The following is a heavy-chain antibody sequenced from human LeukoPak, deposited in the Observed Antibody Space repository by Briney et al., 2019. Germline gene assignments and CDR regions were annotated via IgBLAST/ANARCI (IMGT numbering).Heavy chain of an antibody. V-gene: IGHV3-23*01. CDR2: ISGSGGST. J-gene: IGHJ6*02. CDR1: GFTFSSYA. D-gene: IGHD4-11*01. CDR3: ARGSRPTTSFQYYYYGMDV. Sequence: PGGSLRLSCAASGFTFSSYAMSWVRQAPGKGLEWVSAISGSGGSTYYADSVKGRFTVSRDNAKNSLDVQMNSLRAEDTAVYYCARGSRPTTSFQYYYYGMDVWGQGTTVTVSS.